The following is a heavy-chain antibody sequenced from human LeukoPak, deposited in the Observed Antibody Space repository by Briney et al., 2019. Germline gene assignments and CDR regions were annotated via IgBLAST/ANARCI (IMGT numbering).Heavy chain of an antibody. Sequence: GESLKISCKGSGYSFTSYWIGWVRQMPGKGLEWMGIICPGDSDTRYSPSFQGQVTISADKSISTAYLQWSSLKASDTAMYYCARRYYYDSSGYYYGKHAFDIWGQGTMVTVSS. J-gene: IGHJ3*02. D-gene: IGHD3-22*01. CDR1: GYSFTSYW. CDR2: ICPGDSDT. CDR3: ARRYYYDSSGYYYGKHAFDI. V-gene: IGHV5-51*01.